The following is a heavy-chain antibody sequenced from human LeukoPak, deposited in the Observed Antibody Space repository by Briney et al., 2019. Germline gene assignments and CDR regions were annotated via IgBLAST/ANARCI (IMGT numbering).Heavy chain of an antibody. CDR1: GYTFTSYY. J-gene: IGHJ5*02. Sequence: ASVKVSCKASGYTFTSYYMHWVRQAPGQGLEWMGIINPSGGSTSYAQKFQGRVTMTRDMSTSTVYMELSSLRSEDTAVYYCARDRKSLVRGVIITRRWFDPWGQGTLVTVSS. CDR3: ARDRKSLVRGVIITRRWFDP. D-gene: IGHD3-10*01. V-gene: IGHV1-46*01. CDR2: INPSGGST.